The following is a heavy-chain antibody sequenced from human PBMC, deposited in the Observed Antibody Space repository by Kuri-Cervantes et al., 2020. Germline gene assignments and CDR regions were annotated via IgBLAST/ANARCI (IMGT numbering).Heavy chain of an antibody. Sequence: GSLRLSCTVSGGSISSSSYYWGWIRQPPGKGLEWIGSIYYSGSTYYNPSLKSRVTISVDTSKNQFSLKLSSVTAADTAVYYCASMIRGQYYFDYWGQGTLVTVSS. D-gene: IGHD3-10*01. J-gene: IGHJ4*02. V-gene: IGHV4-39*01. CDR1: GGSISSSSYY. CDR2: IYYSGST. CDR3: ASMIRGQYYFDY.